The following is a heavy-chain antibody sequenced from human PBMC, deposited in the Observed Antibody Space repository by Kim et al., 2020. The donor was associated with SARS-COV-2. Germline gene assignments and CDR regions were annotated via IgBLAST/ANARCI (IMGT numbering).Heavy chain of an antibody. J-gene: IGHJ3*02. V-gene: IGHV1-46*01. Sequence: QGRVTMTRDTSTSTVYMELSSLRSEDTAMYYCARDCGGDCYPDPGDAFDIWGQGTMVTVSS. CDR3: ARDCGGDCYPDPGDAFDI. D-gene: IGHD2-21*02.